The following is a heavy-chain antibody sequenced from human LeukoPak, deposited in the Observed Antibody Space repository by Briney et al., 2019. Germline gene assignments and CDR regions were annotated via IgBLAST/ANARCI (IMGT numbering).Heavy chain of an antibody. CDR1: GSSFTSYW. CDR3: ARHNSGYDGDYFDY. D-gene: IGHD5-12*01. V-gene: IGHV5-51*01. CDR2: IYPGDSDT. J-gene: IGHJ4*02. Sequence: GASLQISCKGSGSSFTSYWIGWGRQLPGKGLEWMGIIYPGDSDTRYSPSFQGQVTISADKSISTAYLQWSSLKASDTAMYYCARHNSGYDGDYFDYWGQGTLVTVSS.